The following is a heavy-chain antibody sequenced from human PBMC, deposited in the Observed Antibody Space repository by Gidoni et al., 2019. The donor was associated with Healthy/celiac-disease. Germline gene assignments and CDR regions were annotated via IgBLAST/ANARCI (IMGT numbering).Heavy chain of an antibody. D-gene: IGHD3-22*01. CDR3: ARLDYPPPGYYDSSPRPSDAFDI. Sequence: QVQLVESGGGVVQPGRSLRLSCAASGFTFSRYGLPWVRQAPGKGLGWVAVIWYDGSNKYYADSVKGRFTISRDNSKNTLYLQMNSLRAEDTAVYYCARLDYPPPGYYDSSPRPSDAFDIWGQGTMVTVSS. J-gene: IGHJ3*02. V-gene: IGHV3-33*01. CDR2: IWYDGSNK. CDR1: GFTFSRYG.